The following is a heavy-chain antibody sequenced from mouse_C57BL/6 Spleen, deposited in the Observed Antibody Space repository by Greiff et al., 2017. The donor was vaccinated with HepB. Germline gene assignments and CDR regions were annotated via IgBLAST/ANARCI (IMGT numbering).Heavy chain of an antibody. D-gene: IGHD2-1*01. CDR3: ARGGIYYGNNWYFDV. CDR1: GYAFSSYW. CDR2: IYPGDGDT. Sequence: VQLQQSGAELVKPGASVKISCKASGYAFSSYWMNWVKQRPGKGLEWIGQIYPGDGDTNYNGKFKGKATLTADKSSSTAYMQLSSLTSEDSAVYFCARGGIYYGNNWYFDVWGTGTTVTVSS. V-gene: IGHV1-80*01. J-gene: IGHJ1*03.